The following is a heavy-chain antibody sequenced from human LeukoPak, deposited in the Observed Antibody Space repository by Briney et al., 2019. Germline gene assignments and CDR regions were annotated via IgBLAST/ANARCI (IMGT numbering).Heavy chain of an antibody. V-gene: IGHV4-59*08. D-gene: IGHD2-15*01. CDR2: IYYSGRT. CDR1: GDSISSFY. Sequence: SETLSLTCTVSGDSISSFYWSWLRQPPGKGLEWIGYIYYSGRTNYNPSLKSRVTISVDTSKNHFSLKHSQLAAADTAVYYYARGYCSGGTCYGYFDLWGRGTLVTVSS. CDR3: ARGYCSGGTCYGYFDL. J-gene: IGHJ2*01.